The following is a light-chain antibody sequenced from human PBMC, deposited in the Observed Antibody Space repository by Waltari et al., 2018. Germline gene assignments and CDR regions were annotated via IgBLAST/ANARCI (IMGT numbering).Light chain of an antibody. Sequence: QSVLTQPPSVSGAPGQTVTISSPGSSSNIRAGYDVPWYPQLPGTAPKLHIYGNGNRPSGGPDRFSGSKSGTSASLAITGLQAEDEADYYCQSYDSSLSGWVFGGGTKLTVL. J-gene: IGLJ3*02. CDR1: SSNIRAGYD. V-gene: IGLV1-40*01. CDR2: GNG. CDR3: QSYDSSLSGWV.